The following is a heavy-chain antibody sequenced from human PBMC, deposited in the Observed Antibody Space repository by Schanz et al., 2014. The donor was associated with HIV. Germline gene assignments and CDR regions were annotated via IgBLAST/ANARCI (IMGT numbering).Heavy chain of an antibody. Sequence: QVQLVESGGGVVQPGRSLRLSCAASGFTFSSYGMHWVRQAPGKGLEWVAVIWHDGSSKYYADSVKGRFTISRDNSKNTLYLQLNSLRAEDTAMYYCARGRVFGGATTRWFDPWGQGTLVTVSS. CDR3: ARGRVFGGATTRWFDP. CDR2: IWHDGSSK. D-gene: IGHD1-26*01. V-gene: IGHV3-33*01. J-gene: IGHJ5*02. CDR1: GFTFSSYG.